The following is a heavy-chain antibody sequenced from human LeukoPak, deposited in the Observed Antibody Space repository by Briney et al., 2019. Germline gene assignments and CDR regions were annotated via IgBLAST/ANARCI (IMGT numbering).Heavy chain of an antibody. CDR2: INHSGST. CDR1: GGSFSGYY. CDR3: ARARNYDFWSGYLYHFDY. Sequence: SETLSLTCAVYGGSFSGYYWSWIRQPPGKGLEWIGEINHSGSTNYNPSLKSRVTISVDTSKNQFSLKLSSVTAADTAVYYCARARNYDFWSGYLYHFDYWGQGTLVTVSS. D-gene: IGHD3-3*01. J-gene: IGHJ4*02. V-gene: IGHV4-34*01.